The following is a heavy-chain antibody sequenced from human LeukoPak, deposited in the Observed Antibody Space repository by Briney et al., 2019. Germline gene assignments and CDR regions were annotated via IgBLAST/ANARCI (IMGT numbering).Heavy chain of an antibody. J-gene: IGHJ4*02. D-gene: IGHD3-22*01. CDR2: IYTNGGT. V-gene: IGHV4-4*07. CDR1: GGSISSYY. CDR3: ARDYLDSSGYYYAL. Sequence: SETLSLTCTVSGGSISSYYWSWIRQPAGKGLEWIGRIYTNGGTNYNPSLKSRITMSIDTSKNQFSLKLSSVTAADTAVYYCARDYLDSSGYYYALWGQGTLVTVSS.